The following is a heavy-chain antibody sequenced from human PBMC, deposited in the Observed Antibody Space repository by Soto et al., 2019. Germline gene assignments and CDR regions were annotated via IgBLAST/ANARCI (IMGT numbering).Heavy chain of an antibody. J-gene: IGHJ4*02. D-gene: IGHD3-10*01. CDR3: ARAPRGNYGYPSYFDY. CDR1: GDSISSTRW. V-gene: IGHV4-4*02. Sequence: PSETLSLTCTVSGDSISSTRWWSWVRQSPGKGLEWIGHIYYSGSTNYNPSLKSRVTISVDTSKNQFSLKLSSVTAADTAVYYCARAPRGNYGYPSYFDYWGQGTLVTVSS. CDR2: IYYSGST.